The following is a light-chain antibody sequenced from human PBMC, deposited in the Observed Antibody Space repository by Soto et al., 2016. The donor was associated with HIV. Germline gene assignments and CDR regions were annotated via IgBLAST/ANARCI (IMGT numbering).Light chain of an antibody. Sequence: DIQMTQSPSTLSASIGDRVTITCRASQSISSWLAWYQQKPGKAPKLLIYAASSLQSGVPSRFSGSGSGTDFTLTISSLQTEDFATYYCQQSYSSPNTFGQGTRLDIK. V-gene: IGKV1-39*01. CDR3: QQSYSSPNT. J-gene: IGKJ5*01. CDR1: QSISSW. CDR2: AAS.